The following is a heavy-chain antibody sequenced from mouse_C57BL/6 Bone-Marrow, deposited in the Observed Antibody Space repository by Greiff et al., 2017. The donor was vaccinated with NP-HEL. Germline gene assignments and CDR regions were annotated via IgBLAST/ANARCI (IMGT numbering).Heavy chain of an antibody. CDR3: AREGYYGNLAWFAY. CDR2: IYPRSGNT. V-gene: IGHV1-81*01. CDR1: GYTFTSYG. J-gene: IGHJ3*01. Sequence: VQLQESGAELARPGASVKLSCKASGYTFTSYGISWVKQRTGQGLEWIGEIYPRSGNTYYNEKFQGKATLTADKSSSTAYMELRSLTSEDSAVYFCAREGYYGNLAWFAYWGQGTLVTVSA. D-gene: IGHD2-1*01.